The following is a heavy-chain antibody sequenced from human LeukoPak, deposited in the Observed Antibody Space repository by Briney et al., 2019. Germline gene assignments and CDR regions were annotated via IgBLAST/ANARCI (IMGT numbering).Heavy chain of an antibody. V-gene: IGHV3-30*04. Sequence: GGSLRLSCAASGFTFSSYAMHWVRQAPGKGLEWVAVISYDGSNKYYADSVKGRFTISRDNSKNTLYLQMNSLRAEDTAVYYCAKPYEYWTSYYYGLDVWGRGTTVAVSS. D-gene: IGHD3/OR15-3a*01. CDR1: GFTFSSYA. CDR3: AKPYEYWTSYYYGLDV. J-gene: IGHJ6*02. CDR2: ISYDGSNK.